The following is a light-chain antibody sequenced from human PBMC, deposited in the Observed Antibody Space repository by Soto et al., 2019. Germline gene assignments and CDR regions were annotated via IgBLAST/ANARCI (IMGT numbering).Light chain of an antibody. Sequence: NFMLTQPHSVSESPGKTVIISCTRSSGSIASNYVQWYQQRPGSAPTIVIYEDNQRPSGVPDRFSGSVDSSSNSASLTISGLKTEDEADYYCHSYEINKVVFGGGTKVTVL. CDR2: EDN. CDR1: SGSIASNY. V-gene: IGLV6-57*03. CDR3: HSYEINKVV. J-gene: IGLJ3*02.